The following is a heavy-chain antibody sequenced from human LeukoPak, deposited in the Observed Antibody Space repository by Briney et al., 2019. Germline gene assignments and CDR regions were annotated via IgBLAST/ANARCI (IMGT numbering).Heavy chain of an antibody. J-gene: IGHJ5*02. V-gene: IGHV1-2*02. CDR2: INPNSGGT. D-gene: IGHD5-18*01. CDR3: ARVSWIQLWLGGDWFDP. Sequence: ASVKVSCKASGYTFTGYYMHWVRQAPGQGLEWMGWINPNSGGTNYAQKFQGRVNMTRDTSISTAYMELSRLRSDDTAVYYCARVSWIQLWLGGDWFDPWGQGTLVTVSS. CDR1: GYTFTGYY.